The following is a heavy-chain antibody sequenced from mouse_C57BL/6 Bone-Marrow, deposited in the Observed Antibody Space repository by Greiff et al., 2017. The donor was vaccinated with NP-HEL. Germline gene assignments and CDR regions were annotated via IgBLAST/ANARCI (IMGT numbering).Heavy chain of an antibody. D-gene: IGHD2-2*01. V-gene: IGHV3-6*01. CDR1: GYSITSCYY. J-gene: IGHJ1*03. CDR3: ARRWGYPWYFDV. CDR2: ISYDGSN. Sequence: EVQLQQPGPGLVKPSQSLSLTCSVTGYSITSCYYWNWIRQFPGNKLEWRGYISYDGSNNYNPSLKNRISITRDTSKNQFFLKLNSVTTEDTATDYCARRWGYPWYFDVWGTGTTVTVSS.